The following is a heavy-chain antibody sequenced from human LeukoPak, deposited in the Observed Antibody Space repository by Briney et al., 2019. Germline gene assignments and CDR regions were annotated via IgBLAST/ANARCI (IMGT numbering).Heavy chain of an antibody. CDR3: ASGDYGDTAIVFDY. CDR1: GYSSINYW. D-gene: IGHD4-17*01. J-gene: IGHJ4*02. CDR2: INPGDSDT. V-gene: IGHV5-51*01. Sequence: GESLKIPCKGSGYSSINYWIGWVRHMPGRGLEWMGIINPGDSDTRYSPAFQGQVTILADKSINTAYLQWSSLRASDTAMYFCASGDYGDTAIVFDYWGQGTLVTVSS.